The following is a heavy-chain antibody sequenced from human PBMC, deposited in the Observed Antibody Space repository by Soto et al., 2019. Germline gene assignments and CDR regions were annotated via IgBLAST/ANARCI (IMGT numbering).Heavy chain of an antibody. CDR2: VYYRGRS. CDR3: VSKRTTVITRAYFDY. Sequence: SETLSLTCTVSGGSVTNSSYYWGWIRQSPGKGLEWIGSVYYRGRSYSKSSVKSRVTISVDTSKNQFSLNLNSVTASDTAVYFCVSKRTTVITRAYFDYWGPGALVTVSS. V-gene: IGHV4-39*01. CDR1: GGSVTNSSYY. D-gene: IGHD4-4*01. J-gene: IGHJ4*02.